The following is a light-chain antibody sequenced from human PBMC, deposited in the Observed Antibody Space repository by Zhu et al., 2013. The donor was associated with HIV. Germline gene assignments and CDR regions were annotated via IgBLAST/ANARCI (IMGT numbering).Light chain of an antibody. CDR2: DAS. CDR3: LQHKTYPLT. V-gene: IGKV1-5*01. Sequence: GDRVTITCRASEAISPWLAWYQQRPAKAPRLLIFDASRLASGVPSRFIGSGSGTEFTLTITSLQPEDFATYYCLQHKTYPLTFGGGTKVEIK. J-gene: IGKJ4*01. CDR1: EAISPW.